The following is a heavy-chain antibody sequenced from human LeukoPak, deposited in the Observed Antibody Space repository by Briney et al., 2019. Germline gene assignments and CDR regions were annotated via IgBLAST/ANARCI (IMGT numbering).Heavy chain of an antibody. CDR1: GFTVSSNY. J-gene: IGHJ4*02. CDR3: ARKSLAARGYFDY. CDR2: IYSGGST. V-gene: IGHV3-53*01. D-gene: IGHD6-6*01. Sequence: PGGSLRLSCAASGFTVSSNYMSWVRQAPGKGLEWVLVIYSGGSTYYADSVKGRFTISRDNSKNTLYLQMNSLRAEDTAVYYCARKSLAARGYFDYWGQGTLVTVSS.